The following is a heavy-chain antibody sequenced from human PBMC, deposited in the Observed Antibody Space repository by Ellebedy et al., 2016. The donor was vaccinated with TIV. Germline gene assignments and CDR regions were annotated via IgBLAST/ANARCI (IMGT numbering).Heavy chain of an antibody. CDR3: GLSVTMKVVNYYYGMDV. J-gene: IGHJ6*02. CDR2: MNPMSGST. D-gene: IGHD3-22*01. V-gene: IGHV1-8*01. CDR1: GYNFITYD. Sequence: ASVKVSXKASGYNFITYDINWVRQANGKGLEWMGWMNPMSGSTGHAQKFQGRVTITADEFTSTAYLEVSSLKSEDTAVYYCGLSVTMKVVNYYYGMDVWGQGTTVTVSS.